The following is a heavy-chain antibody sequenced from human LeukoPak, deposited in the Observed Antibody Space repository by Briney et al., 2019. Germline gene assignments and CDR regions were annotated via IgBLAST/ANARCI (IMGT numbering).Heavy chain of an antibody. V-gene: IGHV4-59*08. Sequence: SETLSLTCTVSGGSISSYYWSWIRQPPGKGLEWIGYIYYSGSTNYNPSLKSRVTISVDTSKNQFSLKLSSVTAADTAVYYCASYYYYGSGSYDYWGQGTLVTVSS. CDR2: IYYSGST. CDR1: GGSISSYY. D-gene: IGHD3-10*01. CDR3: ASYYYYGSGSYDY. J-gene: IGHJ4*02.